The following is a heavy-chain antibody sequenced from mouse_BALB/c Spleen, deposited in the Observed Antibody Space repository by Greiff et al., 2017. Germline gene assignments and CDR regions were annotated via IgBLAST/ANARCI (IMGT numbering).Heavy chain of an antibody. V-gene: IGHV1-67*01. J-gene: IGHJ4*01. CDR3: ARALYDGYSYAMDY. CDR2: ISTYYGNT. Sequence: QVHVKQSGPELVRPGVSVKISCKGSSYTFTDYAMPWVQQSHAKSLEWIGVISTYYGNTNYNQKFKGKATMTVDKSSSTAYMELARLTSEDSAVYYCARALYDGYSYAMDYWGQGTSVTVSS. CDR1: SYTFTDYA. D-gene: IGHD2-3*01.